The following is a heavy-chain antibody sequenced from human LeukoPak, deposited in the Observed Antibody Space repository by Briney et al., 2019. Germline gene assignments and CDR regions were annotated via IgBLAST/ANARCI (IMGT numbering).Heavy chain of an antibody. V-gene: IGHV1-69*06. CDR3: ARHKSFDWLPRYYYYMDV. D-gene: IGHD3-9*01. J-gene: IGHJ6*03. Sequence: SVKVSCNASGGTYCSYAVSCVGRAPEHPRKGMGGIIPIFGTANYQQKLQRRVTITADKYTSKAYLELSILSSEDTAVYYCARHKSFDWLPRYYYYMDVWGKGTTVTVSS. CDR2: IIPIFGTA. CDR1: GGTYCSYA.